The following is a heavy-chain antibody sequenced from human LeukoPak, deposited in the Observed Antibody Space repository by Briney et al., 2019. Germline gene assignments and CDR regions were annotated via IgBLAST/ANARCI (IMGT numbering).Heavy chain of an antibody. V-gene: IGHV1-69*01. CDR3: ARFPVDVVEGDDH. CDR2: IIPIFGTA. J-gene: IGHJ4*02. D-gene: IGHD2-2*03. CDR1: GGTFSSYA. Sequence: ASVKVSCKASGGTFSSYAISWVRQAPGQGLEWMGGIIPIFGTANYAQKFQGRVTITADESTSTAYMELSSLRSEDTAVYYCARFPVDVVEGDDHWGQGTLVTVSS.